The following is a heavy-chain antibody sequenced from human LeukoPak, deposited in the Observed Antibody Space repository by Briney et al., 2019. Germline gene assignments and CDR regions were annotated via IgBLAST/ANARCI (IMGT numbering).Heavy chain of an antibody. CDR2: IYRSGTT. D-gene: IGHD1/OR15-1a*01. J-gene: IGHJ3*02. Sequence: SQTLSLTCTVSGDSIYSRSYYWTWIRQPAGKGPEWIGRIYRSGTTNYNPSLRSRATISLHTSKNQFSLNLTSVTAADTAVYFCSLERVLLTTRGTFDIWGQGTLVSVSA. V-gene: IGHV4-61*02. CDR1: GDSIYSRSYY. CDR3: SLERVLLTTRGTFDI.